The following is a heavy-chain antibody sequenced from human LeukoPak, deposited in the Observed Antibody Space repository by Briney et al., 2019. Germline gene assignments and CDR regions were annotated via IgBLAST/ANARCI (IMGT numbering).Heavy chain of an antibody. CDR3: ARDVDGYSYGRYGMDV. D-gene: IGHD5-18*01. V-gene: IGHV3-30*04. J-gene: IGHJ6*02. CDR1: GFTFSSYA. Sequence: GGSLRLSCAAPGFTFSSYAMHWVRQAPGKGLEWVAVISYDGSNKYYADSVKGRFTISRDNSKNTLYLQMNSLRAEDTAVYYCARDVDGYSYGRYGMDVWGQGTTVTVSS. CDR2: ISYDGSNK.